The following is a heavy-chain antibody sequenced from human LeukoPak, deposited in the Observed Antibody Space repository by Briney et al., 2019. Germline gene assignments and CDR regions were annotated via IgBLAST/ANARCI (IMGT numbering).Heavy chain of an antibody. D-gene: IGHD1/OR15-1a*01. V-gene: IGHV5-51*01. J-gene: IGHJ6*02. CDR3: ARQDVASTGTTYYSAMDV. CDR2: INPGDSDT. CDR1: GYSFTRYW. Sequence: GESLKISCKGSGYSFTRYWIGWVRQKPGKGLEWMGIINPGDSDTRYSPSFQGQVTISADKSISTAYLQWSSLKASDTAMYYCARQDVASTGTTYYSAMDVWGQGTTVTVSS.